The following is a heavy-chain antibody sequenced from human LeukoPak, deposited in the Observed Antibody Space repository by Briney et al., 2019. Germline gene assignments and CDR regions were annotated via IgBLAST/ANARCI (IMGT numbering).Heavy chain of an antibody. CDR3: ARGGQTGDPDYYYYYMDV. J-gene: IGHJ6*03. D-gene: IGHD7-27*01. CDR2: INPNSGGT. Sequence: ASVKVSCKASGYTFTGYYMHWVRPAPGQGREWMGRINPNSGGTNDAQKFQGRVTMTRDTSISTSYMELSRLRSDVTAVYYSARGGQTGDPDYYYYYMDVWGKGTTVTVSS. V-gene: IGHV1-2*06. CDR1: GYTFTGYY.